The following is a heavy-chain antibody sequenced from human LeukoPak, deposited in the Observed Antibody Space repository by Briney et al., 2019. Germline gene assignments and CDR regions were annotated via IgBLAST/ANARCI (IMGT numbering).Heavy chain of an antibody. CDR1: GGSISSYY. CDR2: IYYSGGT. V-gene: IGHV4-59*01. Sequence: SETLSLTCTVSGGSISSYYWGWIRQPPGKGLQWIGYIYYSGGTNYNPSLKSRVTISVDTSKNQFSLKLSSVTAADTAVYYCARGVPPDYWGQGTLVTVSS. J-gene: IGHJ4*02. CDR3: ARGVPPDY.